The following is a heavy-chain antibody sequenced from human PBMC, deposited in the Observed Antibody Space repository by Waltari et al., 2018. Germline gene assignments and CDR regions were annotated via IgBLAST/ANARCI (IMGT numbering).Heavy chain of an antibody. Sequence: QVQLVQSGAEVKKPGSSVKVSCKASGGTFSSYAISWVRQAPGQGLEWMGWIIPIFGTANYAQKFQGRVTITADESTSTAYMELSSLRSEDTAVYYCARASGGDIVVVPAAPLGLDVWGQGTTVTVSS. CDR3: ARASGGDIVVVPAAPLGLDV. D-gene: IGHD2-2*01. CDR2: IIPIFGTA. V-gene: IGHV1-69*01. CDR1: GGTFSSYA. J-gene: IGHJ6*02.